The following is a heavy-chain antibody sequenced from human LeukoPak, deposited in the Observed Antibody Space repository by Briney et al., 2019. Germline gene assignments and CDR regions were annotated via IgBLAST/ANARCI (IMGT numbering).Heavy chain of an antibody. CDR2: IYSGGST. CDR3: ARADYDSSGYRFYGMDV. V-gene: IGHV3-53*01. CDR1: GFTVSSNY. D-gene: IGHD3-22*01. Sequence: GGSLRLSCAASGFTVSSNYMSWVRQAPGKGLEWVSVIYSGGSTYYADSVKGRFTISRDNSKNTLYLQMNSLRAEDTAVYYCARADYDSSGYRFYGMDVWGQGTTVTVSS. J-gene: IGHJ6*02.